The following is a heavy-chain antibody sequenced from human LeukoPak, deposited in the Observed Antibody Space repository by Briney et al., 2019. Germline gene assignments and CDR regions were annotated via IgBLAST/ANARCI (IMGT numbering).Heavy chain of an antibody. V-gene: IGHV1-69*13. CDR2: LIPIFGKG. D-gene: IGHD3-10*01. CDR1: GGTFRNFG. J-gene: IGHJ5*02. CDR3: ARANYSGSGTWGPDWFDP. Sequence: GASVKVSCKASGGTFRNFGISWVRQAPGQGLEWMGGLIPIFGKGNYARKFQGRVTINLDESTSTAYMELSSLTSDDTAVYYCARANYSGSGTWGPDWFDPWGQGTLVTVSS.